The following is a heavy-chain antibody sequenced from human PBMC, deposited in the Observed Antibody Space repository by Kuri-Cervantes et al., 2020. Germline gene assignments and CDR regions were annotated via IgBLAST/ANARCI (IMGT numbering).Heavy chain of an antibody. J-gene: IGHJ6*03. Sequence: ASVKVSRKASGYTFTGYYMHWVRQAPGQGLEWMGWINPNSGGTNYAQKFQGWVTMTEDTSTDTAYMELSSLRSEDTAVYYCARGGGLGYCTGGVCYTDYYYYMDVWGKGTTVTVSS. CDR1: GYTFTGYY. D-gene: IGHD2-8*02. CDR3: ARGGGLGYCTGGVCYTDYYYYMDV. CDR2: INPNSGGT. V-gene: IGHV1-2*04.